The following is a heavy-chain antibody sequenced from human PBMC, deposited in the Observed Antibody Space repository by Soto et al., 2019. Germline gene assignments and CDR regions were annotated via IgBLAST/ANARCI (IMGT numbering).Heavy chain of an antibody. CDR3: ARDLRSGSPD. V-gene: IGHV1-69*05. J-gene: IGHJ4*02. D-gene: IGHD1-26*01. CDR2: IIPIFGTA. CDR1: GGSFSCCA. Sequence: SVKVCWKESGGSFSCCASSSLRQAPGQGLEWMGGIIPIFGTANYAQKFQGRVTMTTDTSTSTAYMELRSLRSDDTAVYYCARDLRSGSPDWAQRPLLTVYS.